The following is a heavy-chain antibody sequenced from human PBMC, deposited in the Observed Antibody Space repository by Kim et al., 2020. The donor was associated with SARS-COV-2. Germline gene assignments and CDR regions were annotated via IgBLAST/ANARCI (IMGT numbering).Heavy chain of an antibody. CDR3: ARVDVKEVREKYHFGMDV. V-gene: IGHV3-53*04. D-gene: IGHD3-10*01. CDR1: GFTVITNY. CDR2: IYSGGTT. J-gene: IGHJ6*01. Sequence: GGSLRLSCVASGFTVITNYMSWVRQAPGKGLEWVSVIYSGGTTYYADSVKGRFTISRHNSKNTQYHQMNSLRAEDTAVYYCARVDVKEVREKYHFGMDVWRQSPTVTVSS.